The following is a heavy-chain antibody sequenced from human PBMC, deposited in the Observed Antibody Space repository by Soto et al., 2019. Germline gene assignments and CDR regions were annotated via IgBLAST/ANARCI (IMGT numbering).Heavy chain of an antibody. J-gene: IGHJ6*03. CDR3: ARDGVHGRGMDG. D-gene: IGHD1-26*01. V-gene: IGHV3-74*01. CDR2: ITSDGSST. Sequence: EVQLVESGGGLVQPGGSLRLSCAASGFTFSSQWMHWVRQAPGKGLVWVSRITSDGSSTTYADSVKGRFTISRDNAKNTLYLQWIILRAEDTAVFECARDGVHGRGMDGWGEGTTVTVSS. CDR1: GFTFSSQW.